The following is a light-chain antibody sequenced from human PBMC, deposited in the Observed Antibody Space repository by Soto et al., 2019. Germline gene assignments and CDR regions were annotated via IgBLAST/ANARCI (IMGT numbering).Light chain of an antibody. V-gene: IGLV4-69*01. CDR3: QTWGTGTWV. J-gene: IGLJ3*02. Sequence: QPVLTQSPSASASLGASVKLTWTLSSGHSSYAIAWHQQQPEKGPRYLMKLNSDGSHSKGDGIPDRFSGSSSGAERYLTISSLQSEDEADYYCQTWGTGTWVFGGGTKVTVL. CDR2: LNSDGSH. CDR1: SGHSSYA.